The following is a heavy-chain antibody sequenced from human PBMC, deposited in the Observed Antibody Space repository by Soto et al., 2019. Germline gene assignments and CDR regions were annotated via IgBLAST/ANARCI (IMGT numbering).Heavy chain of an antibody. CDR3: ARDFYGDYNPNWFDP. CDR2: INPNSGGT. CDR1: GYTFTGYY. V-gene: IGHV1-2*02. J-gene: IGHJ5*02. Sequence: GASVKVSCKASGYTFTGYYMHWVRQAPGQGLEWMGWINPNSGGTNYAQKFQGRVTMTRDTSISTAYMELSRLGSDDTAVYYCARDFYGDYNPNWFDPWGQGTLVTVSS. D-gene: IGHD4-17*01.